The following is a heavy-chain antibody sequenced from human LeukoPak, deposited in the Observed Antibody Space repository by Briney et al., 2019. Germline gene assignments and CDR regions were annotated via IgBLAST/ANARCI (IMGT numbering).Heavy chain of an antibody. D-gene: IGHD2-15*01. CDR2: IYYSGST. Sequence: SETLSLTCTVSGGSISSYYWSWIRQPPGKGLEWIGYIYYSGSTNYNPSLKSRVTISVDTSKNQFSLKLSSVTAADTAVYYCASTTGWYYFDYWGQGTLVTVSS. V-gene: IGHV4-59*01. J-gene: IGHJ4*02. CDR3: ASTTGWYYFDY. CDR1: GGSISSYY.